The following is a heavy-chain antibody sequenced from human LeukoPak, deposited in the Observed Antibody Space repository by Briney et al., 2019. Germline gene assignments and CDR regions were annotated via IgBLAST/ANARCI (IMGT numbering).Heavy chain of an antibody. CDR3: ARLRRCSSTSCYTAYYYMDV. V-gene: IGHV4-34*01. Sequence: SETLSLTCAVYGGSFSGYYWSCIRQPPGKGLEWIGEINHSGSTNYNPSLKSRVTISVDTSKNQFSLKLSSVTAADTAVYYCARLRRCSSTSCYTAYYYMDVWGKGTTVTVSS. CDR1: GGSFSGYY. J-gene: IGHJ6*03. CDR2: INHSGST. D-gene: IGHD2-2*02.